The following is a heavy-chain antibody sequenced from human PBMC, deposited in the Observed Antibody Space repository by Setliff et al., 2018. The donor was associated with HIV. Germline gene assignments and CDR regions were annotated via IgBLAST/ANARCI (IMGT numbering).Heavy chain of an antibody. CDR1: GFSLSNTRMG. J-gene: IGHJ4*02. V-gene: IGHV2-26*01. Sequence: SGPTLVNPTETLTLTCTVSGFSLSNTRMGVSWIRQPPGKALEWLAHIFPDDEKSYSASLKSRVTISEDTSKSQVVLTMTNMDPLDTATYFCARYNFRRGYWDYFDYWGQGTQVTVSS. D-gene: IGHD3-3*01. CDR3: ARYNFRRGYWDYFDY. CDR2: IFPDDEK.